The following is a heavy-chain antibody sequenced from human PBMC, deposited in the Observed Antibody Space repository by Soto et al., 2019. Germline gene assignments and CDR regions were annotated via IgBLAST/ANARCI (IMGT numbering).Heavy chain of an antibody. CDR1: GYTFTSYY. CDR3: ARDLGYCSGGSCYNSGYWFDP. J-gene: IGHJ5*02. Sequence: GASLKVSCKASGYTFTSYYMHWVRQAPGQGLEWMGIINPSGGSTSYAQKFQGRVTMTRDTSTSTVYMELSSLRSEDTAVYYCARDLGYCSGGSCYNSGYWFDPWGQGTRVTLSS. D-gene: IGHD2-15*01. CDR2: INPSGGST. V-gene: IGHV1-46*03.